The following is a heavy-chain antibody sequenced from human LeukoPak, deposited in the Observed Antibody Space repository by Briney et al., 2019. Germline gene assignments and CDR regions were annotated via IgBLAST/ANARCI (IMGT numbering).Heavy chain of an antibody. CDR3: ARGEWELLYYFDY. D-gene: IGHD1-26*01. J-gene: IGHJ4*02. Sequence: ASVKVSCKASGYTFTSYYMHWVRQAPGQGLEWMGIINPSGGSTSYAQKFQGRVTITADESTSTAYMELSSLRSDDTAVYYCARGEWELLYYFDYWGQGTLVTVSS. CDR1: GYTFTSYY. V-gene: IGHV1-46*01. CDR2: INPSGGST.